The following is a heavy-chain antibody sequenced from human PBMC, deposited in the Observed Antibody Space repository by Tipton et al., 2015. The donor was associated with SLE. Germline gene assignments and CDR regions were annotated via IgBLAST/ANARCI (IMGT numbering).Heavy chain of an antibody. Sequence: TLSLTCTVSGGSISSGSYYWSWIRQPAGKGLEWIGRIYTSGSTNYNPSLKSRVTISVDTSKNQFSLKLSSVTAADTAVYYCARRRYSSSSRPYWYFDLWGRRTPVTASS. CDR1: GGSISSGSYY. CDR3: ARRRYSSSSRPYWYFDL. V-gene: IGHV4-61*02. D-gene: IGHD6-6*01. J-gene: IGHJ2*01. CDR2: IYTSGST.